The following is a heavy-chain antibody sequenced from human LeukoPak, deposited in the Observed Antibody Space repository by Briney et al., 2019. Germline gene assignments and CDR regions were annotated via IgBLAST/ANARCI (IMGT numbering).Heavy chain of an antibody. V-gene: IGHV3-15*01. CDR1: GFTFSNAW. CDR2: IKSKTDGGTT. J-gene: IGHJ6*02. D-gene: IGHD3-10*01. CDR3: TTLLWFGELSPLRNYGMDV. Sequence: GGSLRLSCAASGFTFSNAWMSWVRRAPGKGLEWVGRIKSKTDGGTTDYAAPVKGRFTISRDDSKNTLYLQMNSLKTEDTAVYYCTTLLWFGELSPLRNYGMDVWGQGTTVTVSS.